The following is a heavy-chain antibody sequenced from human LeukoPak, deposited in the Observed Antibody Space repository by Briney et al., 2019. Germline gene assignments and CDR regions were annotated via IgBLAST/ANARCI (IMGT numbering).Heavy chain of an antibody. CDR3: ARILGSGYSAEF. Sequence: GRSLRLSCAAPGFTFRNFGMQWVRQAQGKGLEWVAVIHDDGNKKYYADSVKGRFTISKDNSKNTLYMQMNSLRAEDTAVYYCARILGSGYSAEFWGQGTLVTVSS. V-gene: IGHV3-33*01. J-gene: IGHJ4*02. CDR2: IHDDGNKK. D-gene: IGHD3-22*01. CDR1: GFTFRNFG.